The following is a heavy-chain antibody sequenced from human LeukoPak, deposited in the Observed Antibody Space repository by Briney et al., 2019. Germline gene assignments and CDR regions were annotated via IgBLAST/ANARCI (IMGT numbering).Heavy chain of an antibody. J-gene: IGHJ4*02. Sequence: GGSLRLSCAASGFTFSNHWMHWVRQAPGKGLVWVSRISGDGSSTRYADSVKGRFTISRDNAKNTLFLQMNSLRAEDTAVYYCARENNWNYPDYWGQGTLVTVSS. D-gene: IGHD1-7*01. CDR2: ISGDGSST. CDR3: ARENNWNYPDY. CDR1: GFTFSNHW. V-gene: IGHV3-74*01.